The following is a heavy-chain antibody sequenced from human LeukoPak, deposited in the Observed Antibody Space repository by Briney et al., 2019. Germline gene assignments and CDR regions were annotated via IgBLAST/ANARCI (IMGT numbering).Heavy chain of an antibody. V-gene: IGHV5-51*01. CDR2: IYPGDSDT. CDR1: GYSFTSYW. Sequence: GESLKISCKGSGYSFTSYWIGWVRQMPGKGLEWMGIIYPGDSDTSYSPSFQGQVTISADKSISTAYLQWSSLKASDTAMYYCARHPRYCSSTSCLSPFDYWGQGTLVTVSS. CDR3: ARHPRYCSSTSCLSPFDY. D-gene: IGHD2-2*01. J-gene: IGHJ4*02.